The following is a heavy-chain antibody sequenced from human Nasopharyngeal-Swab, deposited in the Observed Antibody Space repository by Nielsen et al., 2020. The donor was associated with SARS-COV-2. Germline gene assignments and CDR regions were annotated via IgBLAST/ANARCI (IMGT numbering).Heavy chain of an antibody. V-gene: IGHV3-21*01. D-gene: IGHD5-24*01. CDR3: ARRVSDGDY. CDR1: GFTFSSYS. Sequence: GESLKISCAASGFTFSSYSMNWVRQAPGKGLEWVSSISSSSSYIYYADSVKGRFTISRDNAKNSLYLQMNSPRAEDTAVYYCARRVSDGDYWGQGTLVTVSS. J-gene: IGHJ4*02. CDR2: ISSSSSYI.